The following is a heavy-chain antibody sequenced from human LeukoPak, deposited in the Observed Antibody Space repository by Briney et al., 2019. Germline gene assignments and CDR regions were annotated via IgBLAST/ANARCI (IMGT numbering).Heavy chain of an antibody. CDR1: GFTFSSYV. D-gene: IGHD3-22*01. CDR3: ARGSYYYDSSGYWTFDY. J-gene: IGHJ4*02. V-gene: IGHV3-13*01. CDR2: IGTAGDT. Sequence: GGSLRLSCAASGFTFSSYVMHWVRQATGKGLEWVSAIGTAGDTCYPGSVKGRFTISRENAKNSLYLQMNSLRAGDTAVYYCARGSYYYDSSGYWTFDYWGQGTLVTVSS.